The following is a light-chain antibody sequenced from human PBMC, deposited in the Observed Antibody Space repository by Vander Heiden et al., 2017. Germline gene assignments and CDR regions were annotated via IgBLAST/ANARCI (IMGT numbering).Light chain of an antibody. CDR2: GIS. CDR3: QQYDNWPKT. CDR1: RSVTNN. Sequence: VLTHPPATLSVSPGERATLSCRASRSVTNNLAWYQQRHGQSPRLLIYGISTRATGTPPRFSGSGDGRDFTLTISSLQSEDVAVYYCQQYDNWPKTFGQGTKVEIK. V-gene: IGKV3-15*01. J-gene: IGKJ2*01.